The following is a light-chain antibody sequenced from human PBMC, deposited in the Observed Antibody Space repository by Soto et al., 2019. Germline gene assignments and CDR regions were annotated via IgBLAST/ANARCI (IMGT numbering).Light chain of an antibody. CDR1: SSDVGGYNY. CDR2: EVS. CDR3: SSYATGSNSPYA. J-gene: IGLJ1*01. V-gene: IGLV2-14*01. Sequence: QSVLTQPASVSGSPGQSITISCTGTSSDVGGYNYVSWYQQHPGKAPKLMIYEVSNRPSGVSNRFSGSKSGNTASLTISGLQAEDEADYYCSSYATGSNSPYAFGTGTKVTVL.